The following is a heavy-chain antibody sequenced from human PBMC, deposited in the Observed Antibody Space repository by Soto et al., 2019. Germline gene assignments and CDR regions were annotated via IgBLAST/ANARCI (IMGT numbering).Heavy chain of an antibody. CDR3: ARERGGAAAGTLLYYYYGMDV. CDR1: GFTFSSYG. V-gene: IGHV3-33*01. D-gene: IGHD6-13*01. CDR2: IWYDGSNK. Sequence: GGSLSLSCAASGFTFSSYGMHWVRQAPGKGLEWVAVIWYDGSNKYYADSVKGRFTISRDNSKNTLYLQMNSLRAEDTAVYYCARERGGAAAGTLLYYYYGMDVWGQGTTVTVSS. J-gene: IGHJ6*02.